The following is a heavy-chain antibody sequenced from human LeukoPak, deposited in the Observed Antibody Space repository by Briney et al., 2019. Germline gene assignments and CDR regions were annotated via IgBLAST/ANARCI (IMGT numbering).Heavy chain of an antibody. CDR2: ISGSGDNT. CDR1: GFTFSGFA. Sequence: TGGSLRLSCAASGFTFSGFAMSWVRRTPGKGLEWVSGISGSGDNTLYADSVKGRFTISRDNSKNTLYLQMNSLRAEDTAVYYCAKDAAARRLYYYYYMDVWGKGTTVTVSS. V-gene: IGHV3-23*01. J-gene: IGHJ6*03. D-gene: IGHD6-6*01. CDR3: AKDAAARRLYYYYYMDV.